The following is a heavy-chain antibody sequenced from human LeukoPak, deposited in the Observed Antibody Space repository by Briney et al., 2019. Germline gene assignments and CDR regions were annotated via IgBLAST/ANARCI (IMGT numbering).Heavy chain of an antibody. CDR1: GGSISSYY. J-gene: IGHJ4*02. CDR3: ARLLYGTGVAGTESDY. V-gene: IGHV4-59*12. CDR2: IYYSGST. Sequence: KPSETLSLTCTVSGGSISSYYWSWIRQPPGKGLEWIGYIYYSGSTNYNPSLKSRVTISVDTSKNQFSLKLSSVTAADTAVYYCARLLYGTGVAGTESDYWGQGTLVTVSS. D-gene: IGHD6-19*01.